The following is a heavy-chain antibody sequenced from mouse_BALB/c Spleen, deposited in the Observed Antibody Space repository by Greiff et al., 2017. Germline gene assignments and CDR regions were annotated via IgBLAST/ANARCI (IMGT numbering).Heavy chain of an antibody. Sequence: QVHVKQSGPELVKPGASVKMSCKASGYTFTSYYIHWVKQRPGQGLEWIGWIYPGDGSTKYNEKFKGKTTLTADKSSSTAYMLLSSLTSEDSAIYFCAREGYDRYDGWFAYWGQGTLVTVSA. J-gene: IGHJ3*01. CDR1: GYTFTSYY. D-gene: IGHD2-14*01. V-gene: IGHV1S56*01. CDR2: IYPGDGST. CDR3: AREGYDRYDGWFAY.